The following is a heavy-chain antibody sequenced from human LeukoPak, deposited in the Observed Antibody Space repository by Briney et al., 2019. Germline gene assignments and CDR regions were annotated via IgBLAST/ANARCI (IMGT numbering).Heavy chain of an antibody. Sequence: ASVKVSCKVSGYTLTELSMHWVRQAPGKGLEWVGGFDPEDGETIYAQKCQGRVTMTEDTSTDTAYMELSSLRSEDTAVYYCATGVVVAAKSGFDYWGQGALVTVSS. V-gene: IGHV1-24*01. J-gene: IGHJ4*02. CDR2: FDPEDGET. CDR1: GYTLTELS. CDR3: ATGVVVAAKSGFDY. D-gene: IGHD2-15*01.